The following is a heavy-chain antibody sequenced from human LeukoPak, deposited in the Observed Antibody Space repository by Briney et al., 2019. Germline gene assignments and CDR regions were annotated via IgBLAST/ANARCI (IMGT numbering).Heavy chain of an antibody. Sequence: SETLSLSCAVYVGSLSGYYWSWIRQPPGKGLEWIGEINHSGSTNYNPSLKSRVTISVDTSKNQFSLKLSSVTAADTAVYYCARGLSNSRRTLLGLDYWGQGTLVTVSS. V-gene: IGHV4-34*01. CDR3: ARGLSNSRRTLLGLDY. D-gene: IGHD3-16*01. CDR2: INHSGST. J-gene: IGHJ4*02. CDR1: VGSLSGYY.